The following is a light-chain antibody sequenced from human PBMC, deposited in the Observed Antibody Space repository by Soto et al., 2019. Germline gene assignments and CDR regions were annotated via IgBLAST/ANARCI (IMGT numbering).Light chain of an antibody. CDR2: SND. V-gene: IGLV1-44*01. CDR1: SSNIRSYT. J-gene: IGLJ1*01. Sequence: QSVLTQPPSASGTPGQRVTISCSGSSSNIRSYTVNWYKQVPGTAPKLLIYSNDRRPSRVPDRFSGSKSGTSASLAISGLQSEDEADYYCAAWDDSLIGYVFGTGTKPTVL. CDR3: AAWDDSLIGYV.